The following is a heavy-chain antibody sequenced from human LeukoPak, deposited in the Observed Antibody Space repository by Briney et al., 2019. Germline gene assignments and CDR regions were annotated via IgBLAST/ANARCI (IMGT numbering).Heavy chain of an antibody. CDR2: IYHGGTT. Sequence: SGTLSLTCAVSGGSISSSNWWSWVRQPPGKGLQWIGQIYHGGTTNYNPSLKSRVTISVDKSKNQFSLKLSSVTAADTAVYYCARAWVYDYYYCGMDVWGQGTTVTVSS. J-gene: IGHJ6*02. D-gene: IGHD2-8*01. CDR3: ARAWVYDYYYCGMDV. V-gene: IGHV4-4*02. CDR1: GGSISSSNW.